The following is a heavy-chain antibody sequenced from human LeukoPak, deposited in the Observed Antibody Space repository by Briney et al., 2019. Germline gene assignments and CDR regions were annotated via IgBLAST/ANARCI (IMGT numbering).Heavy chain of an antibody. D-gene: IGHD4-23*01. Sequence: SETLSLTCTVSGGSTSNYYWSWIRQPPGKGLEWIGYIYYSGSTYYNPSLKGRVTISVDTSKNQFSLKLSSVTAADTAVYYCARRGNSLDYWGQGTLVTVSS. J-gene: IGHJ4*02. V-gene: IGHV4-59*01. CDR3: ARRGNSLDY. CDR2: IYYSGST. CDR1: GGSTSNYY.